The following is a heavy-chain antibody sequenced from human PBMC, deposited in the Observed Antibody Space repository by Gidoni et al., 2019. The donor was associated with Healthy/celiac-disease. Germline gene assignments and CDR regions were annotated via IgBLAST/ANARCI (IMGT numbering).Heavy chain of an antibody. CDR2: ISSNGGST. D-gene: IGHD2-2*01. CDR1: GFTFSSYA. J-gene: IGHJ4*02. CDR3: VITDIVVVPAAMLDGVR. Sequence: EVQLVESGGGLVQPGGSLRLSCSASGFTFSSYAMHWVRQAPGKGLEYVSAISSNGGSTYYADSVKGRFTISRDNSKNTLYLQMSSLRAEDTAVYYCVITDIVVVPAAMLDGVRWGQGTLVTVSS. V-gene: IGHV3-64D*06.